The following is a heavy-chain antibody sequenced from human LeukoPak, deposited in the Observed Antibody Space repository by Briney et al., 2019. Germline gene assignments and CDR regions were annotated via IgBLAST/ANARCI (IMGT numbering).Heavy chain of an antibody. Sequence: GGSLRLSCAASGFTFSGYGMHWVRQAPGEGLEWVAFFRYDGSGNYYADSVKGRFTISRDNSKNTLYLHMNSLRAEDTAVYYCAKDNSGWAFDYWGQGTLVTVSS. CDR1: GFTFSGYG. CDR3: AKDNSGWAFDY. D-gene: IGHD5-12*01. J-gene: IGHJ4*02. V-gene: IGHV3-30*02. CDR2: FRYDGSGN.